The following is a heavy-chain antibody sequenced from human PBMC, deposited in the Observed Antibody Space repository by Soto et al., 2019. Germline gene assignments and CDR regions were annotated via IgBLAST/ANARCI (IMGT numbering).Heavy chain of an antibody. D-gene: IGHD2-2*01. Sequence: ASVKVSCKASGYTFTSYGISWVRQAPGQGLEWMGWISAYNGNTNYAQKLQGRVTMTTDTSTSTAYMELRSLRSDDTAVYYCARDATEYQPLSRFDPWGQGTLVTVSS. CDR2: ISAYNGNT. J-gene: IGHJ5*02. CDR1: GYTFTSYG. V-gene: IGHV1-18*01. CDR3: ARDATEYQPLSRFDP.